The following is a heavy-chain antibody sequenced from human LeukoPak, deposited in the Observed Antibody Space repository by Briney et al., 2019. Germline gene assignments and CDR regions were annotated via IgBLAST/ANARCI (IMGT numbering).Heavy chain of an antibody. J-gene: IGHJ4*02. CDR3: ARENYREFDY. Sequence: GGSLRLSCVASGFTFSDYYMTWVRQAPGKGLEWVSAISGSGAGTYYADFVKGRFTISRDNSKNTLYLQMNSLRAEDTAVYYCARENYREFDYWGQGTLVTVSS. CDR2: ISGSGAGT. V-gene: IGHV3-23*01. CDR1: GFTFSDYY. D-gene: IGHD5-24*01.